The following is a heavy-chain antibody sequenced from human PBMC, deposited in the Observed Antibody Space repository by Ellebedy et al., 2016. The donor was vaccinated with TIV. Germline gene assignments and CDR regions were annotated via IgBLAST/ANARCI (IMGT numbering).Heavy chain of an antibody. J-gene: IGHJ4*02. V-gene: IGHV4-39*01. Sequence: MPSETLSLTCTVSGDSITTSGYHWGRVRQPPGKGLEWIGSIYSSGSTYYNPSLRSRVTISVDTSKSQFSLRLNSVTAADTAVYFCARPSHGGIIHYWGQGSLVTVSS. CDR2: IYSSGST. CDR3: ARPSHGGIIHY. D-gene: IGHD1-14*01. CDR1: GDSITTSGYH.